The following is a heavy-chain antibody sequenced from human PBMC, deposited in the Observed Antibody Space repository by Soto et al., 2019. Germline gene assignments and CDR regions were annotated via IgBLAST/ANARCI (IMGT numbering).Heavy chain of an antibody. D-gene: IGHD3-10*01. CDR2: IHYSGTT. CDR3: TRSGTYPVSIDF. Sequence: QVQLQESGPGLAKPSETVSLTCTVSGGSIRSYYWSWIRQPPGQGLEWIGHIHYSGTTYYNPSHERRVTTSVDTSKKQFSLSVTSVSAADTAVYYCTRSGTYPVSIDFWGQGTLVTVSS. CDR1: GGSIRSYY. J-gene: IGHJ4*02. V-gene: IGHV4-59*01.